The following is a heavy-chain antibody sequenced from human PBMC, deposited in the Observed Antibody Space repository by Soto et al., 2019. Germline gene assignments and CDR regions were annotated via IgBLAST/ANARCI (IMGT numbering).Heavy chain of an antibody. D-gene: IGHD6-19*01. CDR1: GFTFSSYW. V-gene: IGHV3-74*01. J-gene: IGHJ4*02. CDR3: ARQEWLTSFDY. CDR2: INSDGSST. Sequence: GGSLRLSCAASGFTFSSYWMHWVRQAPGKGLVWVSRINSDGSSTSYADSVKGRFTISRDNAKDTLYLQMNSLRAEDTAVYYCARQEWLTSFDYWGQGTLVTVSS.